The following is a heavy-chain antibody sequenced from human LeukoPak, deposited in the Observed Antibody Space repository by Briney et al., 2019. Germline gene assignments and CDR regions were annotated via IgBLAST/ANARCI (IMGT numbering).Heavy chain of an antibody. V-gene: IGHV4-39*01. CDR3: ATTTITYYYDSSGYPPR. J-gene: IGHJ4*02. CDR2: IYYSGST. Sequence: SETLSLTCTVSGGSISSSSDYWGWIRQPPGKGLEWIGSIYYSGSTYYNPSLKSRVTISVDTSKNQFSLKLSSVTAADTAVYYCATTTITYYYDSSGYPPRWGQGTLVTVSS. CDR1: GGSISSSSDY. D-gene: IGHD3-22*01.